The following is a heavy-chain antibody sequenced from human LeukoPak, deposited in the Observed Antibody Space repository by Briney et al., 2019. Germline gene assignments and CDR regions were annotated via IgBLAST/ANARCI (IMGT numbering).Heavy chain of an antibody. Sequence: AASVKVSCKVSGYTLTELSMHWVRQAPGKGLEWMGGFDPEDGETIYAQKFQGRVTMTEDTSTDTAYMELSSLRSEDTAVYYCATNHYSSGYYFDYWGQGTLVTVSS. CDR2: FDPEDGET. J-gene: IGHJ4*02. D-gene: IGHD3-22*01. V-gene: IGHV1-24*01. CDR3: ATNHYSSGYYFDY. CDR1: GYTLTELS.